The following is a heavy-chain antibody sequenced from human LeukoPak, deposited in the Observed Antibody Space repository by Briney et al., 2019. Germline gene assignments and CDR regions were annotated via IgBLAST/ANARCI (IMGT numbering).Heavy chain of an antibody. J-gene: IGHJ4*02. CDR2: ISYDGSNK. CDR1: GFTFSSYD. CDR3: AKETIILYYGSPLDY. V-gene: IGHV3-30*18. D-gene: IGHD3-10*01. Sequence: PGRSLRLSCAASGFTFSSYDMHWVRQAPGKGLEWVAVISYDGSNKHYADSVEGRFTISRHNSKNTLDLQMDSLRPEDTAVYYCAKETIILYYGSPLDYWGQGPLAPVSS.